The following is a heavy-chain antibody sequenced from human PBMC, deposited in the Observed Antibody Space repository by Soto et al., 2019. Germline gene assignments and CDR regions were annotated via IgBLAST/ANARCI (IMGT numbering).Heavy chain of an antibody. J-gene: IGHJ6*03. Sequence: ASVKVSCKASGGTFSSYTISWVRQAPGQGLEWMGRIIPILGIANYAQKFQGRVTITADKSTSTAYMELSSLRSEDTAVYYCARDLSCSSTSCYPLDYYYYMDVWGKGTTVTVSS. CDR2: IIPILGIA. D-gene: IGHD2-2*01. CDR3: ARDLSCSSTSCYPLDYYYYMDV. CDR1: GGTFSSYT. V-gene: IGHV1-69*04.